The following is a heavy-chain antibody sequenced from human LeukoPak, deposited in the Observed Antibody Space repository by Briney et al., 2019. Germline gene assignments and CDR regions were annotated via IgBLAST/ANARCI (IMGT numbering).Heavy chain of an antibody. CDR3: ARVPLGYCSSTSCPYYYYYGMDV. V-gene: IGHV4-59*01. D-gene: IGHD2-2*01. CDR2: IYYSGST. J-gene: IGHJ6*04. CDR1: GGSISSYY. Sequence: SETLSLTCTVSGGSISSYYWSWIRQPPGKGLEWNGYIYYSGSTNYNPSLKSRVTISVDTSKNQFSLKLSSVTAADTAVYYCARVPLGYCSSTSCPYYYYYGMDVWGKGTTVTVSS.